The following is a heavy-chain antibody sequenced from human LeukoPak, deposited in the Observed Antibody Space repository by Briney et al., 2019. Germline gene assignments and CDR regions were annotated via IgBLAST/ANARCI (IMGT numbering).Heavy chain of an antibody. Sequence: PSGTLSLTCTVSGGFISSDYWSWIRQPAGKGLEWIGRIYPSGSTNYNPSLNSRVTMSIDTSKNQFSLKLSSVTAADTTVYYCARVPHAGHNCFDPWGQGTLVTVSS. D-gene: IGHD6-13*01. CDR3: ARVPHAGHNCFDP. CDR1: GGFISSDY. J-gene: IGHJ5*02. CDR2: IYPSGST. V-gene: IGHV4-4*07.